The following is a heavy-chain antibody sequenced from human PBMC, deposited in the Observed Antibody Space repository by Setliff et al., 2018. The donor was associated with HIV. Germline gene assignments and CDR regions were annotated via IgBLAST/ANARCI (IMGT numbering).Heavy chain of an antibody. CDR3: ARGMDYYDTSGYYQYYFDY. D-gene: IGHD3-22*01. CDR1: GYSFTDYY. Sequence: ASVKVSCKASGYSFTDYYIHWVRQAPGQGLEWMGWINPKSDGTNYAQKFQGWITMTRDTSISTAYMELSRLRSEDTAVYYCARGMDYYDTSGYYQYYFDYWGQGTLVTVSS. CDR2: INPKSDGT. V-gene: IGHV1-2*04. J-gene: IGHJ4*02.